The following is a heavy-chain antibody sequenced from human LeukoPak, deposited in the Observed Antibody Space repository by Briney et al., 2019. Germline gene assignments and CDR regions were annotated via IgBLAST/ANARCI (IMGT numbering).Heavy chain of an antibody. D-gene: IGHD6-13*01. CDR1: GFTFSDYY. CDR2: ISSSGSTI. CDR3: ARDCLMSIAAAGMGY. Sequence: PGWSLRLSCAASGFTFSDYYMSWIRQPPGKGLEWVSYISSSGSTIYYADSVKGRFTISRDNAKNSLYLQMNSLRAEDTAVYYCARDCLMSIAAAGMGYWGQGTLVTVSS. J-gene: IGHJ4*02. V-gene: IGHV3-11*04.